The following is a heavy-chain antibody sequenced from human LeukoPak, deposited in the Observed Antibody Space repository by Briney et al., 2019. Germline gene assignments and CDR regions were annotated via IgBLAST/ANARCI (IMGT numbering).Heavy chain of an antibody. J-gene: IGHJ4*02. CDR1: GFTFSSNW. V-gene: IGHV3-23*01. CDR2: NGAAGT. CDR3: AKAVESGGLFDY. Sequence: GGSLRLSCTASGFTFSSNWMTWVRQAPGQGLEWVSTNGAAGTFYADSVKGRFTISGDNSKNTVYLQMNSLRAEDTAVYYCAKAVESGGLFDYWGQGTLVTVSS. D-gene: IGHD4-23*01.